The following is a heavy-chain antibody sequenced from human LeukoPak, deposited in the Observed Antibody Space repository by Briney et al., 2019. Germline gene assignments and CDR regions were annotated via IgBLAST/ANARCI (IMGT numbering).Heavy chain of an antibody. V-gene: IGHV1-69*01. Sequence: SVKVSCKASGGTFSSYAISWVRQAPGQGLEWMGGIIPIFGTANYAQKFQGRVAITADESTSTAYMELSSLRSEDTAVYYCARVRSGSDSGWEAFDIWGQGTMVTVSS. CDR2: IIPIFGTA. D-gene: IGHD6-19*01. J-gene: IGHJ3*02. CDR1: GGTFSSYA. CDR3: ARVRSGSDSGWEAFDI.